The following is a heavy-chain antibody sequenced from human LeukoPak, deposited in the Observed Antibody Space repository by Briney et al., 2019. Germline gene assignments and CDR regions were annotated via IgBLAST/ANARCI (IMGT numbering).Heavy chain of an antibody. J-gene: IGHJ4*02. CDR1: GFTFSSYC. V-gene: IGHV3-74*03. D-gene: IGHD2-2*01. CDR3: VRGVPVTPGIDY. Sequence: PGGSLRLSCTASGFTFSSYCMHWVRQPPGKGLVWVSQICTDETTIASADSVKGRFTISRDNAKNTLYLQMSSLRVEDTAVYYCVRGVPVTPGIDYWGQGTLVTVSS. CDR2: ICTDETTI.